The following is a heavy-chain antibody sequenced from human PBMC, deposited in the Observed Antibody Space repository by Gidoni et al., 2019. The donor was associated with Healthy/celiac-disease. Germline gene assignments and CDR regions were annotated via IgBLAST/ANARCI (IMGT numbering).Heavy chain of an antibody. J-gene: IGHJ4*02. CDR1: GGSFSGYY. V-gene: IGHV4-34*01. D-gene: IGHD1-7*01. Sequence: QVQLQQWGAGLLKPSETLSLTCAVYGGSFSGYYWSWIRQPPGKGLEWIGEINHSGSTNYNPSLKSRVTISVDTSKIQFSLKLSSVTAADTAVYYCARGITGTTSTHKATTYFDYWGQGTLVTVSS. CDR2: INHSGST. CDR3: ARGITGTTSTHKATTYFDY.